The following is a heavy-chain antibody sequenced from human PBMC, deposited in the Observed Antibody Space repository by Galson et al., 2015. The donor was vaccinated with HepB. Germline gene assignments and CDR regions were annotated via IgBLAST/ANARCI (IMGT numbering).Heavy chain of an antibody. CDR3: AKERGYSNGVDY. V-gene: IGHV3-30*18. Sequence: SLRLSCAVSGFTFSSSGMHWVRQAPGKGLEWVAILSYDGSNKYYADSVKGRFTISRDNSKNTLYLQMNSLRAEDTAVYYCAKERGYSNGVDYWGQGTPVTVSS. J-gene: IGHJ4*02. D-gene: IGHD5-18*01. CDR1: GFTFSSSG. CDR2: LSYDGSNK.